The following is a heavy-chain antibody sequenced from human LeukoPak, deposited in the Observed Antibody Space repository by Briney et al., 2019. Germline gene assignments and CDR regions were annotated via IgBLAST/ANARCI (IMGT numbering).Heavy chain of an antibody. Sequence: SETLSLTCSVSGGSISSYYWSWIRQPPGEGLEWIGYMYYSGSTNYNPSLKSRVTISVDTSKNQFALKLSSVTAADTAVYYCASQKGIAVAGTWYYYYYMDVWGKGTTVTVSS. V-gene: IGHV4-59*01. J-gene: IGHJ6*03. CDR2: MYYSGST. CDR3: ASQKGIAVAGTWYYYYYMDV. CDR1: GGSISSYY. D-gene: IGHD6-19*01.